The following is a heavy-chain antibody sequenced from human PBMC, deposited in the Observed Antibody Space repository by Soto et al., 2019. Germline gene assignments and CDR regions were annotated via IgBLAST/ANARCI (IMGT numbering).Heavy chain of an antibody. J-gene: IGHJ4*02. V-gene: IGHV3-33*01. CDR2: TRHDGSNT. Sequence: QVQLVESGGGVVQPGRSLRLSCAASGFTFSGYGMHWVRQAPGKGLEWVAVTRHDGSNTYYADSVRGRFTISRDNSNKMLYLQMNSLRAEDTAVYYCARDGVGTTTYVGYFDYWGQGTLVTVSS. CDR3: ARDGVGTTTYVGYFDY. CDR1: GFTFSGYG. D-gene: IGHD1-26*01.